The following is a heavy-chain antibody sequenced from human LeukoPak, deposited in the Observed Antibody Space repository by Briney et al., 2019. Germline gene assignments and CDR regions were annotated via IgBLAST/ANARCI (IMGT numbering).Heavy chain of an antibody. CDR1: GFTFGDYA. V-gene: IGHV3-49*04. J-gene: IGHJ4*02. CDR2: IRSKAYGGTT. D-gene: IGHD6-19*01. Sequence: GGSLRLSCTASGFTFGDYAMSWVRQAPGKGLEWVGFIRSKAYGGTTEYAASVKGRFTISRDDSKSIAYLQMDSLKTEDTAVYYCTRAHGGWFDYWGQGTLVTVSS. CDR3: TRAHGGWFDY.